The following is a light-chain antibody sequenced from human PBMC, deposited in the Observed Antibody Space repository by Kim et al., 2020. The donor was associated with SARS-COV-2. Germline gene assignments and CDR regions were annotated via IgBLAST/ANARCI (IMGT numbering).Light chain of an antibody. CDR2: QDN. V-gene: IGLV3-1*01. J-gene: IGLJ3*02. CDR3: QAWDSSTWV. Sequence: VTPGQTASITCSGDKLGDKYACWYQQKPGQSPVLVIYQDNKRPSGIPERFSGSNSGNTATLTISGTQAMDEADYYCQAWDSSTWVFGGGTQLTVL. CDR1: KLGDKY.